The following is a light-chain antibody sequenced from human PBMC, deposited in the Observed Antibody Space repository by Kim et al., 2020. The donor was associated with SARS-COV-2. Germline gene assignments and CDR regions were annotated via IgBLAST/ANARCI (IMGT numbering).Light chain of an antibody. CDR2: DVS. CDR3: CSYAGSPWV. Sequence: PGQSVTISCTGTSSDVGGYNYVSWYQQHPGNAPKLMIYDVSKRPSGVPDRFSGSKSGNTASLTISGLQAEDEADYYCCSYAGSPWVFGGGTQLTVL. V-gene: IGLV2-11*01. J-gene: IGLJ3*02. CDR1: SSDVGGYNY.